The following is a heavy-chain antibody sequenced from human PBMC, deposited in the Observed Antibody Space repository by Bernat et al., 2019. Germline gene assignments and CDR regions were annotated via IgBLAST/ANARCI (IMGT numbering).Heavy chain of an antibody. CDR3: ARSLGGPYQFDH. CDR2: VNSDGSSA. J-gene: IGHJ4*02. CDR1: GFTFSTYW. V-gene: IGHV3-74*01. Sequence: EVQLVESGGDLVQPGGSLRLSCAVSGFTFSTYWMHWVRQAPGKGLVWVSRVNSDGSSAAYAASVKGRFTISRDNAENTLFLQMDSLRAEDTAVYYCARSLGGPYQFDHWGQGTLVTVSS. D-gene: IGHD2-2*01.